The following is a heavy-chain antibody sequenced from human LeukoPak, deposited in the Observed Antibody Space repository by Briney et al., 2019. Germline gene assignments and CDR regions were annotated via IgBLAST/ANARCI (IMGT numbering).Heavy chain of an antibody. Sequence: PSETLSLACTVSGGSISSSSYYWGWIRQPPGKGLEWIGSIYHSGSTYYNPSVKSRVTISVDTSKNQFSLKLSSVTAADTAVYYCARLRRVGATPFDYWGQGTLVTVSS. CDR3: ARLRRVGATPFDY. V-gene: IGHV4-39*07. D-gene: IGHD1-26*01. CDR1: GGSISSSSYY. CDR2: IYHSGST. J-gene: IGHJ4*02.